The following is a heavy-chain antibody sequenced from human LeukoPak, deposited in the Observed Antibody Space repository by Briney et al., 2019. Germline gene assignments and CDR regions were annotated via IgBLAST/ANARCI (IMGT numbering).Heavy chain of an antibody. CDR2: INPNSGGT. CDR1: GYTFTGYY. CDR3: ARPYSSSSYYYYMDV. V-gene: IGHV1-2*02. J-gene: IGHJ6*03. D-gene: IGHD6-13*01. Sequence: ASVKVSCKASGYTFTGYYMHWVRQAPGQGLEWMGWINPNSGGTNYAQKFQGRVTMTRDTSISTAYMELSRLRSDDTAVYYCARPYSSSSYYYYMDVWGKGTTVTVSS.